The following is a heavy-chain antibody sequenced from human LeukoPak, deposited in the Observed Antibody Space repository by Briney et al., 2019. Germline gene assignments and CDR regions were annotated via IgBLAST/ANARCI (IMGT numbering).Heavy chain of an antibody. D-gene: IGHD1-26*01. V-gene: IGHV3-48*03. J-gene: IGHJ5*02. CDR2: ISSTGSTI. CDR3: AREATMDL. Sequence: GGSLRLSCAASGFTFSSYEMNWVRQAPGKGLEWVSYISSTGSTIYYADSVKCRFTIYRDNAKNSLYLQLNSLRAEDTAFYYCAREATMDLWGQGTLVTVSS. CDR1: GFTFSSYE.